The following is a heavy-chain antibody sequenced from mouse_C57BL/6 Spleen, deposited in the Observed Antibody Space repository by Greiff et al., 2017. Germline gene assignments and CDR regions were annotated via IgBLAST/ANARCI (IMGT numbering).Heavy chain of an antibody. D-gene: IGHD2-4*01. V-gene: IGHV2-6-1*01. J-gene: IGHJ4*01. CDR1: GFSLTSYG. CDR2: IWSDGST. CDR3: ARHEDDYDGAMDY. Sequence: VKLMESGPGLVAPSQSLSITCTVSGFSLTSYGVHWVRQPPGKGLEWLVVIWSDGSTTYNSALKSRLSISKDNSKSQVFLKMNSLQTDDTAMYYCARHEDDYDGAMDYWGQGTSGTVSS.